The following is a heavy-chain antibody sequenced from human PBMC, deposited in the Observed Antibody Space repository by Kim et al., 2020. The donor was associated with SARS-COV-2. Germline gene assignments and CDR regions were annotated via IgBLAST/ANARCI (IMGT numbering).Heavy chain of an antibody. CDR1: GYTFTSYA. CDR2: INTNTGNP. J-gene: IGHJ6*02. Sequence: ASVKVSCKASGYTFTSYAMNWVRQAPGQGLEWMGWINTNTGNPTYAQGFTGRFVFSLDTSVSTAYLQISSLKAEDTAVYYCASGVYQLLEYYGMDVWGQGTTVTVSS. CDR3: ASGVYQLLEYYGMDV. D-gene: IGHD2-2*01. V-gene: IGHV7-4-1*02.